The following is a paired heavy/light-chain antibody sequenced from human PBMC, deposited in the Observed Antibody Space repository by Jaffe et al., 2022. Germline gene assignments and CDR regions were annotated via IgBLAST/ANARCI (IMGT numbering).Light chain of an antibody. CDR1: QGISSY. Sequence: AIRMTQSPSSLSASTGDRVTITCRASQGISSYLAWYQQKPGKAPKLLIYAASTLQSGVPSRFSGSGSGTDFTLTISCLQSEDFATYYCQQYYSYPLYTFGQGTKLEIK. CDR3: QQYYSYPLYT. J-gene: IGKJ2*01. CDR2: AAS. V-gene: IGKV1-8*01.
Heavy chain of an antibody. CDR3: ARDVADLYYYYYYMDV. CDR2: INPNSGGT. J-gene: IGHJ6*03. D-gene: IGHD2-15*01. V-gene: IGHV1-2*06. Sequence: QVQLVQSGAEVKKPGASVKVSCKASGYTFTGYYMHWVRQAPGQGLEWMGRINPNSGGTNYAQKFQGRVTMTRDTSISTAYMELSRLRSDDTAVYYCARDVADLYYYYYYMDVWGKGTTVTVSS. CDR1: GYTFTGYY.